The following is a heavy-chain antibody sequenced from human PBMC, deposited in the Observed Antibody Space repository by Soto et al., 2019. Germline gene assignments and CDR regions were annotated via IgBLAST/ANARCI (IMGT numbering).Heavy chain of an antibody. D-gene: IGHD3-22*01. CDR1: GGSISSGDYY. Sequence: SETLSLTCTVSGGSISSGDYYWSWIRQPPGKGLEWIGYIYYSGSTYYNPSLKSRVTISVDTSKNQFSLKLSSVTAADTAVYYCARAGDQGAYDSSGYYYVNYWGQGTLVTVSS. CDR2: IYYSGST. V-gene: IGHV4-30-4*01. J-gene: IGHJ4*02. CDR3: ARAGDQGAYDSSGYYYVNY.